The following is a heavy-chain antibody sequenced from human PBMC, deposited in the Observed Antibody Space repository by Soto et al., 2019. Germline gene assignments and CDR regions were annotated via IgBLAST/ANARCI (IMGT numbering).Heavy chain of an antibody. V-gene: IGHV3-33*01. CDR1: GYMFSKYG. Sequence: QVQLVESGGGVVQPGRSLRLSCEGSGYMFSKYGMNWVRQAPGKGLEWVAIIWYDGSNDFYADSVKGRFTISKDNSKNQVYLQMDSLRVDDTAIYYCGRAGVSNWGEPWGQGTLVTVSS. D-gene: IGHD3-10*01. CDR3: GRAGVSNWGEP. CDR2: IWYDGSND. J-gene: IGHJ5*02.